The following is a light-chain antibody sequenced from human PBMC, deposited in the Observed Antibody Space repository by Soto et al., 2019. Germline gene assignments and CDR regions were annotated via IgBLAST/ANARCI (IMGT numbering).Light chain of an antibody. CDR2: GAF. CDR3: QQYYDWPIT. J-gene: IGKJ5*01. Sequence: IVRTQSPATLSVSPWDRATLSCMASQSVSINLAWNQQKPGQAPRLLIYGAFTRATGIPARFSGSGSGTEFTLTISSLQSEDFAVYYCQQYYDWPITFGKGTRLEI. V-gene: IGKV3-15*01. CDR1: QSVSIN.